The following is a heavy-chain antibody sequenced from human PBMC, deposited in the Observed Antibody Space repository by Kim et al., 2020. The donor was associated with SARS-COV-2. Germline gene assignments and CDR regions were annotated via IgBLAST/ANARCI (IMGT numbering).Heavy chain of an antibody. CDR1: GGTFSSYA. V-gene: IGHV1-69*13. CDR2: IIPIFGTA. D-gene: IGHD2-15*01. Sequence: SVKVSCKASGGTFSSYAISWVRQAPGQGLEWMGGIIPIFGTANYAQKFQGRVTITADESTSTAYMELSSLRSEDTAVYYCARVLGGSLEFQPPDYWGQGTLVTVSS. J-gene: IGHJ4*02. CDR3: ARVLGGSLEFQPPDY.